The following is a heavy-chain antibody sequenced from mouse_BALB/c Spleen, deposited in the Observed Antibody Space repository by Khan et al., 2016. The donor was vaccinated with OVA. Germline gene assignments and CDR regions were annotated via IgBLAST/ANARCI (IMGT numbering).Heavy chain of an antibody. CDR1: GYTFTDYV. CDR2: IFPGSGST. Sequence: QVQLQQSGPELVKPGASVKMSCKASGYTFTDYVINWVKQRTGQGLEWIGDIFPGSGSTYYNENFKGKAKLTADKSSNTAYMQLSSLTFEDSAVYCCARGGYSVFAYWGQGTLVTVSA. CDR3: ARGGYSVFAY. V-gene: IGHV1-77*01. J-gene: IGHJ3*01. D-gene: IGHD3-1*01.